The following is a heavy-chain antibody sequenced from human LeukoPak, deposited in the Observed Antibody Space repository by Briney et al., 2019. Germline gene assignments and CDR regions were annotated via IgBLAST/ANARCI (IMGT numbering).Heavy chain of an antibody. J-gene: IGHJ6*02. CDR1: GFTVSSNY. D-gene: IGHD2-2*01. CDR3: ARDPKLHPAAMRHTNNYYYGMDV. Sequence: PGGSLRLSCAASGFTVSSNYMSWVRQAPGKGLEWVSVIYSGGSTYYADSVKGRFTISRDNAKNSLYLQMNSLRAEDTAVYYCARDPKLHPAAMRHTNNYYYGMDVWGQGTTVTVSS. V-gene: IGHV3-53*01. CDR2: IYSGGST.